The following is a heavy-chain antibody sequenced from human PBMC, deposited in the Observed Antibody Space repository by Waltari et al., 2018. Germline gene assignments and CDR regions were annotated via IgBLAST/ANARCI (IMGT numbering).Heavy chain of an antibody. CDR3: AKDRGGSYYYYYYMDV. V-gene: IGHV3-30*02. D-gene: IGHD1-26*01. J-gene: IGHJ6*03. Sequence: QVQLVESGGGVVQPGGSLRLSCPASGFTFSSSGMPWVRQAPGKGLEWVAFIRYDGSNKYYADSVKGRFTISRDNSKNTLYLQMNSLRAEDTAVYYCAKDRGGSYYYYYYMDVWGKGTTVTVSS. CDR1: GFTFSSSG. CDR2: IRYDGSNK.